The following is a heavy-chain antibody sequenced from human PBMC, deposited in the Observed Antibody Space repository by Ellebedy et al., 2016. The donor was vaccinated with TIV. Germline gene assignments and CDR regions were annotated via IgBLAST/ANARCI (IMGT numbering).Heavy chain of an antibody. CDR1: GVSISSYY. V-gene: IGHV4-59*01. J-gene: IGHJ5*02. D-gene: IGHD2-15*01. Sequence: SETLSLTCTVSGVSISSYYWSWIRQPPGKGLEWIGYIYYSGSTNYNPSLKSRVTISVDTSKNQFSLKLGSVTAADTAVYYCTRDPGGGRWGYFASWGQGILVTVSS. CDR2: IYYSGST. CDR3: TRDPGGGRWGYFAS.